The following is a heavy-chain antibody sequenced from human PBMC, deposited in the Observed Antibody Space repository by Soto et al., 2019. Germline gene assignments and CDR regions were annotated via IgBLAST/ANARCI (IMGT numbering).Heavy chain of an antibody. J-gene: IGHJ4*02. CDR1: GFTLCSYG. V-gene: IGHV3-23*01. CDR3: AKLRDFVVLPAGILDY. D-gene: IGHD2-8*01. Sequence: PGGSLRLCCAAPGFTLCSYGISWIRPSPGEGLEWVSVISGGGDTTYYTPSVKGRFTISRDDFRNTLYLQMNSLRTEDTAIYYCAKLRDFVVLPAGILDYWGPGTLVTVSS. CDR2: ISGGGDTT.